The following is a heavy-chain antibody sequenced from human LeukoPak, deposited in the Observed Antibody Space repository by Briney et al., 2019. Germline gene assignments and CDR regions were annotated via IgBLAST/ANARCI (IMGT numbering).Heavy chain of an antibody. J-gene: IGHJ5*02. Sequence: GGSLRLSCAASGFTFSSYWMHWVRQAPGKGLVWVSRINSDGSSTSYADSVKGRFTISRDNAKNSLYLQMNSLRAEDTAVYYCANASGSTRANWFDPWGQGTLVTVSS. CDR2: INSDGSST. CDR1: GFTFSSYW. V-gene: IGHV3-74*01. CDR3: ANASGSTRANWFDP. D-gene: IGHD2-2*01.